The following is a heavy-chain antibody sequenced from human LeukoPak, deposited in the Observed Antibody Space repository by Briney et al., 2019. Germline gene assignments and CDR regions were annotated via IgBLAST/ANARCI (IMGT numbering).Heavy chain of an antibody. J-gene: IGHJ4*02. CDR3: ARSYSSSWHQGYLRY. Sequence: SGPTLLYPPQTLTLTCTFSGFSLSTSGMCVSWIRQPPGTALESLSRIDWDDDKYYTTSLKTRLTISKDTSKNQVVLTMTNMDPVDTATYYCARSYSSSWHQGYLRYWGQGTLVTVSS. CDR2: IDWDDDK. CDR1: GFSLSTSGMC. V-gene: IGHV2-70*11. D-gene: IGHD6-13*01.